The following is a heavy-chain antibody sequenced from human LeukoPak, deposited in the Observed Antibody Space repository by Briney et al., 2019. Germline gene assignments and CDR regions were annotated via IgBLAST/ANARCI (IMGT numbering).Heavy chain of an antibody. CDR3: ARGTIAAAGAEYFQH. CDR2: ISYSGST. Sequence: PSETLSLTCTVSGGSMSSYYWTWIRQPPGKGLEYIGYISYSGSTNYNPSLKSRVTMSVDTSKNQFSLKLSSVTAADTAVYYCARGTIAAAGAEYFQHWGQGTLVTVSS. CDR1: GGSMSSYY. V-gene: IGHV4-59*12. J-gene: IGHJ1*01. D-gene: IGHD6-13*01.